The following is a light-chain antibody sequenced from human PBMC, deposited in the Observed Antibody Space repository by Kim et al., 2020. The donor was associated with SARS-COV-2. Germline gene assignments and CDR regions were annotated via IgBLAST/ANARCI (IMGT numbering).Light chain of an antibody. CDR3: QSYDSSLSSWV. Sequence: RGTIPRTGNNSNHEAGYAVQWFQQLPGTAPRLLIYGNIDRPSGVPDRFSASKSGTSASLAIAGLQSEDEADYYCQSYDSSLSSWVFGGGTQLTVL. J-gene: IGLJ3*02. V-gene: IGLV1-40*01. CDR2: GNI. CDR1: NSNHEAGYA.